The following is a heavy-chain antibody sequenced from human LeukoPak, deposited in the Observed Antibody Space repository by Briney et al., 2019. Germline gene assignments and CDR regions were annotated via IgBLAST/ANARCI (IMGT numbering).Heavy chain of an antibody. D-gene: IGHD2-2*01. CDR2: INHAGAT. J-gene: IGHJ4*02. V-gene: IGHV4-34*01. Sequence: PSETLSLTCSVSGGSFSGYYWTWIRQPPGKGLEWIGEINHAGATNYHPSLRSRGTISVDRANMQFSLNLRSLRAADTAVYYCARGGAGGLPAFSFWGQGTLVTVSS. CDR3: ARGGAGGLPAFSF. CDR1: GGSFSGYY.